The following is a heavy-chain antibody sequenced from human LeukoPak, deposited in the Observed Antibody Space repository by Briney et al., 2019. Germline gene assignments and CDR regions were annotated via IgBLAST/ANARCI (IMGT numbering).Heavy chain of an antibody. D-gene: IGHD3-22*01. V-gene: IGHV4-59*01. CDR3: ASSVLPFSYDSSGYLVY. J-gene: IGHJ4*02. CDR1: GVSISSYY. CDR2: IYYSGST. Sequence: SETLSLTCTVSGVSISSYYWSWIRQPPGKGLEWIGYIYYSGSTNYNPSLKSRVTISVDTSKNQFSLKLSSVTAADTAVYYCASSVLPFSYDSSGYLVYWGQGTLVTVSS.